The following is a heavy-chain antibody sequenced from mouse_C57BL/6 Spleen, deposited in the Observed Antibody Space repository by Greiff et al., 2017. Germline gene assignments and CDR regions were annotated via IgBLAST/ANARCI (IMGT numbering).Heavy chain of an antibody. CDR2: IRNKANGYTT. V-gene: IGHV7-3*01. D-gene: IGHD4-1*01. CDR3: ARYTGTGFYYDMDY. CDR1: GFTFTDYY. J-gene: IGHJ4*01. Sequence: EVQLVESGGGLVQPGGSLSLSCAASGFTFTDYYMSWVRQPPGQALEWLGFIRNKANGYTTEYNLSVKGRFTISRDNSQGILYLQMNALRAEDSATYYCARYTGTGFYYDMDYWGQGTSVTVSS.